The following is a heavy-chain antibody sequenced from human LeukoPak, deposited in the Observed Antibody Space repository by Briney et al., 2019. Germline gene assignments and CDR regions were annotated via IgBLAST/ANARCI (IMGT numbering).Heavy chain of an antibody. CDR2: ISAYNGNT. CDR3: ARILHERPLVLRFLEWPRGAFDI. V-gene: IGHV1-18*01. Sequence: GASVKVSCKASGYTFTSYGISWVRQAPGQGLEWMGWISAYNGNTNYAQKLQGRVTMTTDTSTSTAYMELRSLRSDDTAVYYCARILHERPLVLRFLEWPRGAFDIWGQGTMVTVSS. D-gene: IGHD3-3*01. J-gene: IGHJ3*02. CDR1: GYTFTSYG.